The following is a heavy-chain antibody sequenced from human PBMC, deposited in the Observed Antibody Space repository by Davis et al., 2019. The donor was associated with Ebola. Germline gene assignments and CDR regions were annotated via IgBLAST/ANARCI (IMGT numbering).Heavy chain of an antibody. J-gene: IGHJ3*01. Sequence: MPGGSLRLSCTVSDYSITSGYYWSWIRQPPGKGLEWIGEINHSGSTNYNPSLKSRVTISVDTSKNQFSLKLNSVTAADTAVYYCAREGQQLLPFDAFNVWGQGTMVTVSS. CDR2: INHSGST. CDR3: AREGQQLLPFDAFNV. V-gene: IGHV4-38-2*02. D-gene: IGHD6-13*01. CDR1: DYSITSGYY.